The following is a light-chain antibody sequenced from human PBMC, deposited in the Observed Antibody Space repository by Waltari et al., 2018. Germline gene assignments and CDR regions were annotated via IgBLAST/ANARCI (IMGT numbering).Light chain of an antibody. V-gene: IGLV3-27*01. J-gene: IGLJ3*02. CDR2: KDN. Sequence: SYDLTQPSSVSVSPGQTARITCSGDILAKKYGRWFQKKPGQAPVQVIYKDNERPSGSPGRFSGSSSGTTVTLTISGAHVDDEADYYCYSAADNAVGVFGGGTKLTV. CDR1: ILAKKY. CDR3: YSAADNAVGV.